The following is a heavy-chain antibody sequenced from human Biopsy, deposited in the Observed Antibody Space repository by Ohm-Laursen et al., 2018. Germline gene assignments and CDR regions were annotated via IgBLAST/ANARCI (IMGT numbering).Heavy chain of an antibody. J-gene: IGHJ4*02. CDR1: VYTLTDLS. D-gene: IGHD1-1*01. Sequence: SVNVSCKVSVYTLTDLSMHWVRQAPGKGLEWMGGFAPENGKTVYAQNFQARVSMTEDTSTDTAYMELRSLRSEDTAVYYCAADINDWNVNYWGQGTQVTVSS. CDR3: AADINDWNVNY. V-gene: IGHV1-24*01. CDR2: FAPENGKT.